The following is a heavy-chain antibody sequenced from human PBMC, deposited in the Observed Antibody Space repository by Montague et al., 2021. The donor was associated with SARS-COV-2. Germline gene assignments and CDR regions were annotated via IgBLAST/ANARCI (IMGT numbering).Heavy chain of an antibody. V-gene: IGHV4-39*01. CDR1: GGSITTFPYS. D-gene: IGHD1-1*01. CDR3: AGLPTGCPNWFDS. Sequence: SETLSLTCTVSGGSITTFPYSWGWIRRPPGKGLEWIATISYSGTTYYSPSLQSRATLSIDMSTNQFSLRLTSVTAADTAVYFCAGLPTGCPNWFDSWGQGTSVIVSS. J-gene: IGHJ5*01. CDR2: ISYSGTT.